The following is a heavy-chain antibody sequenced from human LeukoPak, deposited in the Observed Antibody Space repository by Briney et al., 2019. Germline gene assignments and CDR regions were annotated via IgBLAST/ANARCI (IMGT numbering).Heavy chain of an antibody. J-gene: IGHJ2*01. V-gene: IGHV4-30-4*08. D-gene: IGHD7-27*01. CDR2: IYYSGST. CDR1: GDSISSGDYY. Sequence: SQTLSLTCTVSGDSISSGDYYWSWIRQPPGKGLEWIGYIYYSGSTYYNPSLKSRVTISVDTSKNQFSLKLSSVTAADTAVYFCARTPRDWGFVTDWFFDLWGRGTLVTVSS. CDR3: ARTPRDWGFVTDWFFDL.